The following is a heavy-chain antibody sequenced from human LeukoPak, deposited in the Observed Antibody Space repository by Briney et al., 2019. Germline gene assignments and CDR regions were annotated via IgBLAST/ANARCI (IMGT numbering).Heavy chain of an antibody. Sequence: ASVKVSCKASGYTFTSYYMHWVRQAPGQGLEWMGIINPSGGSTSYAQKFQGRVTMTRDTSTSTVYMELSSLRSEDTAVYYCAKDLIVATIVNYFDYWGQGTLVTVSS. V-gene: IGHV1-46*01. CDR1: GYTFTSYY. D-gene: IGHD5-12*01. CDR2: INPSGGST. J-gene: IGHJ4*02. CDR3: AKDLIVATIVNYFDY.